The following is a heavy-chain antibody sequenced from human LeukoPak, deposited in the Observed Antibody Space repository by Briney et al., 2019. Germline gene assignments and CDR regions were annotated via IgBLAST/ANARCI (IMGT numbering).Heavy chain of an antibody. V-gene: IGHV1-69*01. J-gene: IGHJ5*02. CDR3: ARGYCSSTSCYRLSWFDP. D-gene: IGHD2-2*02. CDR2: IIHIFGTA. Sequence: GSSVKVSCKASGGTFSSYAISWVRQAPGQGLEWMGGIIHIFGTANYAQKFQGRVTITADESTSTAYMELSSLRSEDTAVYYCARGYCSSTSCYRLSWFDPWGQGTLVTVSS. CDR1: GGTFSSYA.